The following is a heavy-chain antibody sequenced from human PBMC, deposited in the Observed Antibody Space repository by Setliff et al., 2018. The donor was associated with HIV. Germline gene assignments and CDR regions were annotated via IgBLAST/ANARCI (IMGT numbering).Heavy chain of an antibody. Sequence: SETMSLTCAVSGYSFSGSYWSWIRQSPGKGLEWIGETNHSASTNYNPSLKSRVTISVDTSKNQFSLRLNSVTAADATVYYCAGVVPEVVYGAYWFDPWGQGTLVTVSS. CDR2: TNHSAST. CDR3: AGVVPEVVYGAYWFDP. CDR1: GYSFSGSY. V-gene: IGHV4-34*01. D-gene: IGHD4-17*01. J-gene: IGHJ5*02.